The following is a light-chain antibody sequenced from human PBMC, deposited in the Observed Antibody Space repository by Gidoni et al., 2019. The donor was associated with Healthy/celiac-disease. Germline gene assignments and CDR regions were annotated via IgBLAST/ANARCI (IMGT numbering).Light chain of an antibody. J-gene: IGKJ5*01. CDR2: AAS. Sequence: IQLTQSPSSLSAAVGDRVTITCRASQGISSYLAWYQQKPGKAPKLLIYAASTLQSGVPSWFSSSGSGTDFTLTISSLQHEDFATYYYQQLNSYPLTFGQGTRLEIK. CDR3: QQLNSYPLT. CDR1: QGISSY. V-gene: IGKV1-9*01.